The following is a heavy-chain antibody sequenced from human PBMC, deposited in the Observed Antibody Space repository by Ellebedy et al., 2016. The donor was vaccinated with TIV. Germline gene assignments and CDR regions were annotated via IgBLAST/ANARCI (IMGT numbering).Heavy chain of an antibody. CDR1: ASSISSSSYY. Sequence: SETLSLXXTVSASSISSSSYYLGWIRQPPGKGLAWIGSIYYSGSTYYNPSLKSRVTIPVDTSKNQFSLKLSSVTAADTAVYYCARMITFGGVIVSIPNWFDPWGQGTLVTVSS. V-gene: IGHV4-39*01. J-gene: IGHJ5*02. CDR2: IYYSGST. D-gene: IGHD3-16*02. CDR3: ARMITFGGVIVSIPNWFDP.